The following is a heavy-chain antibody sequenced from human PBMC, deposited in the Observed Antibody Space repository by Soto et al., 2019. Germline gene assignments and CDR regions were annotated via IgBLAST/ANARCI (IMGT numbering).Heavy chain of an antibody. Sequence: PSETLSLTCTVSGGSISSYYWSWIRQPPGKGLEWIGYIYYSGSTNYNPSLKSRVTISVDTSKNQFSLKLSSVTAADTAVYYCAREGCSSTSCYPPSSYNGMYALSQRATLTISS. V-gene: IGHV4-59*01. CDR3: AREGCSSTSCYPPSSYNGMYA. CDR1: GGSISSYY. D-gene: IGHD2-2*01. J-gene: IGHJ6*02. CDR2: IYYSGST.